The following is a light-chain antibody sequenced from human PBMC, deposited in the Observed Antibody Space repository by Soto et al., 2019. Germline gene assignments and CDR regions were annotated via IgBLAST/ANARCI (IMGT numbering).Light chain of an antibody. CDR2: GAS. Sequence: DIVLTQSPGPLSLSPGERATLSCMASQSVSSSYLAWYQQKPGQAPRLVIFGASSRASGIPDRFSGSGSGTDFTLTISRLEPVDFAVYYCQQYGSSPRITFGPGTKVDI. J-gene: IGKJ3*01. V-gene: IGKV3-20*01. CDR3: QQYGSSPRIT. CDR1: QSVSSSY.